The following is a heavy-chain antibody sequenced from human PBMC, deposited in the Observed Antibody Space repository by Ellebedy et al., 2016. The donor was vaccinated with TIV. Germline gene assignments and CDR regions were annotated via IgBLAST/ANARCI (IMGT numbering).Heavy chain of an antibody. CDR1: GFTFSRSG. Sequence: PGGSLRLSCAASGFTFSRSGMHWVRQAPGKGLEWVAVISYDGSNKYYADSVKGRFTISRDNTKHSLYLQMNSLRAEDTAVYFCARENGYYFDYWGQGTLVIVSS. V-gene: IGHV3-30*03. CDR2: ISYDGSNK. J-gene: IGHJ4*02. D-gene: IGHD6-25*01. CDR3: ARENGYYFDY.